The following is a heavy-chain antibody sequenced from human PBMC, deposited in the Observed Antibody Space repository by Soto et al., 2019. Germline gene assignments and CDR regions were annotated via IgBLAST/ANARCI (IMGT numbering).Heavy chain of an antibody. D-gene: IGHD1-7*01. CDR3: ARNLGQLHGWFDP. CDR2: ISSISSYI. J-gene: IGHJ5*02. Sequence: LRLSCAASGFTFSSYSMNWVRQAPGKGLEWVSSISSISSYIYYADSVKGRFTISRDNAKNSLYLQMNSLRAEDTAVYYCARNLGQLHGWFDPWGQGTLGTVSS. CDR1: GFTFSSYS. V-gene: IGHV3-21*01.